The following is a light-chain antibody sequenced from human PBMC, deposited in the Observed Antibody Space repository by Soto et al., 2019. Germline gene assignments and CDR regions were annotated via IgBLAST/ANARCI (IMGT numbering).Light chain of an antibody. CDR2: DAS. V-gene: IGKV3D-15*01. Sequence: EVVVTQSPATLSVSPGERATLSCRASESVGRHLAWYHQKPGQATKVLIFDASNRATCVPARFSGWGSGTELTLTVSSLQSEDIAVYFCQQYNNWPPNFGQGTRVEI. CDR1: ESVGRH. CDR3: QQYNNWPPN. J-gene: IGKJ5*01.